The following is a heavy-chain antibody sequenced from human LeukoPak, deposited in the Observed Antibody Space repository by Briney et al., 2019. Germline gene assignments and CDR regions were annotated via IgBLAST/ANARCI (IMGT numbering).Heavy chain of an antibody. V-gene: IGHV3-23*01. Sequence: GGSLRLSCAASGFTFRSYAMSWVRQAPGKGLEWVSAISGSGGSTYYADSVKGRFTISRDNSNNTLCLQMNSLRAEDTAVYYCAKGRGYSYAVDYWGQGTLVTVSS. J-gene: IGHJ4*02. CDR1: GFTFRSYA. D-gene: IGHD5-18*01. CDR3: AKGRGYSYAVDY. CDR2: ISGSGGST.